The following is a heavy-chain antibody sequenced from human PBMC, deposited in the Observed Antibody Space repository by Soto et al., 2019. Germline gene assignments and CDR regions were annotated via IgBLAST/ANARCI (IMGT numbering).Heavy chain of an antibody. Sequence: QVQLVESGGGVVQPGRSLRLSCAASGFTFSSYGMHWVRQAPGKGLEWVAVISYDGSNKYYADSVKGRFTISRDNSKNKLYLQMNSLRAEDTAVYYCAKGGFDPWGQGTLVTVSS. CDR1: GFTFSSYG. J-gene: IGHJ5*02. CDR3: AKGGFDP. V-gene: IGHV3-30*18. CDR2: ISYDGSNK.